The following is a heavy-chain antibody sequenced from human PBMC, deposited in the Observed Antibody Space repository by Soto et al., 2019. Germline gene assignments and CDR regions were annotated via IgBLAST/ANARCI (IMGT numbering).Heavy chain of an antibody. J-gene: IGHJ5*02. Sequence: ASETLSLTCAVYGGSFSGYYWSWIRQPPGKGLEWIGEINHSGSTNYNPSLKSRVTISVDTSKNQFSLKLSSVTAADTAVYYCARPIVVVPAAPHTSNWFDPWGQGTLVTVSS. D-gene: IGHD2-2*01. CDR1: GGSFSGYY. CDR2: INHSGST. V-gene: IGHV4-34*01. CDR3: ARPIVVVPAAPHTSNWFDP.